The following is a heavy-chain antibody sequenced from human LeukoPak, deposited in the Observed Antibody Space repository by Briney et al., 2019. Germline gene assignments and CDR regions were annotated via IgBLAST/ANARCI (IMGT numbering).Heavy chain of an antibody. CDR3: ARESGSYYYGSGSYFSPFDY. CDR1: GGTFSSYA. J-gene: IGHJ4*02. CDR2: IIPIFGTA. V-gene: IGHV1-69*13. Sequence: ASVKVSCKASGGTFSSYAISWVRQAPGQGLEWMGGIIPIFGTANYAQKFQGRVTITADESTSTAYMELSSLRSEDTAVYYCARESGSYYYGSGSYFSPFDYWGQGTLVTVSS. D-gene: IGHD3-10*01.